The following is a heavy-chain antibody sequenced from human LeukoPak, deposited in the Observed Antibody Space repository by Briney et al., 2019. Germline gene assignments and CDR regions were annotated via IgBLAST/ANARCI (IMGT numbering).Heavy chain of an antibody. Sequence: PGGSLRLSCATAGFTFSTYWMHWVREAPGKELVWVSRISSDGSNTNYADCVKGRFTISKDNAKNTLYLQMNSLRAEDTAVYYCVLLSLTPGWGQGTLVTVSS. CDR2: ISSDGSNT. V-gene: IGHV3-74*01. CDR3: VLLSLTPG. J-gene: IGHJ4*02. D-gene: IGHD3-10*01. CDR1: GFTFSTYW.